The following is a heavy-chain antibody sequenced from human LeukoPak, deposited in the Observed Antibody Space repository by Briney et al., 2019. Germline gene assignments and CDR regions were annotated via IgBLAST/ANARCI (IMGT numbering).Heavy chain of an antibody. Sequence: GGSLRLSCAASGLTFSSYAMSWVRQAPGKGLEWVSSISGGAGGAAYADSVKGRFTMSRDNSKNTLYLQMNSLRAEDTAVYYCAKDGGYGSGSYYPDYWGQGTLVTVSS. V-gene: IGHV3-23*01. CDR1: GLTFSSYA. CDR3: AKDGGYGSGSYYPDY. J-gene: IGHJ4*02. CDR2: ISGGAGGA. D-gene: IGHD3-10*01.